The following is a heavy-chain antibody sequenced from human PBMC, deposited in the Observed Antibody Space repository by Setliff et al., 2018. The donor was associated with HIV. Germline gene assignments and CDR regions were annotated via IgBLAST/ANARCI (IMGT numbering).Heavy chain of an antibody. CDR1: GYTFIGHY. CDR3: ARVGNNRLQFFDH. Sequence: ASVKVSCKASGYTFIGHYIHWVRQAPGQGLEWMGWINAGNGNREYSPKFQGRVTITADTSASTIYMELSSLRSEDTAVYYCARVGNNRLQFFDHWGQGTLVTVSS. CDR2: INAGNGNR. V-gene: IGHV1-3*01. J-gene: IGHJ4*02. D-gene: IGHD5-12*01.